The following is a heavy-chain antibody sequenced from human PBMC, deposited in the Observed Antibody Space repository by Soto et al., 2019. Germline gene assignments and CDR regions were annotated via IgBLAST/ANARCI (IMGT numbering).Heavy chain of an antibody. D-gene: IGHD3-22*01. Sequence: SETLSLTCTVSGGSISSSSYYWGWIRQPPGKGLKWIGSIYYSGSTYYNPSLKSRVTISVDTSKNQFSLKLSSVTAADSAVFYCARHSYYDSSGYSPFDYWGQGTLVTVS. J-gene: IGHJ4*02. CDR3: ARHSYYDSSGYSPFDY. CDR1: GGSISSSSYY. CDR2: IYYSGST. V-gene: IGHV4-39*01.